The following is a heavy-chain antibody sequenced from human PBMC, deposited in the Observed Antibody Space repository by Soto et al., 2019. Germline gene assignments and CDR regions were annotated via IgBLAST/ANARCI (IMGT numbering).Heavy chain of an antibody. CDR1: GYTFSGYY. Sequence: GASVKVSCKASGYTFSGYYIHWLRQAPGQGPEWMGWINPNSGGTNYAQKFQGRVTVTRDTPTSTAYMELSRLTSDDTAVYYCARSLTEGYCTITGCYTRPLYGMDVWGQGTKVTV. CDR3: ARSLTEGYCTITGCYTRPLYGMDV. V-gene: IGHV1-2*02. CDR2: INPNSGGT. J-gene: IGHJ6*02. D-gene: IGHD2-2*02.